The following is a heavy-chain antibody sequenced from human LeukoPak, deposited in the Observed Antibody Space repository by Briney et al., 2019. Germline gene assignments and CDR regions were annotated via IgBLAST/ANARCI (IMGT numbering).Heavy chain of an antibody. CDR2: ISSSGSTI. CDR3: ARDRIVVVPAAIPYYYYYMDV. Sequence: PGGSLRHTCAASGFTFSDYYMSWIRQAPGKGLEWVSYISSSGSTIYYADSVKGRFTISRDNAKNSLYLQMNSLRAEDTAVYYCARDRIVVVPAAIPYYYYYMDVLGKGTTVTVSS. V-gene: IGHV3-11*01. CDR1: GFTFSDYY. D-gene: IGHD2-2*01. J-gene: IGHJ6*03.